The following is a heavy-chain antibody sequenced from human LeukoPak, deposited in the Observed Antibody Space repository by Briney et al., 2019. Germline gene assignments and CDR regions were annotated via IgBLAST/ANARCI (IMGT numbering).Heavy chain of an antibody. CDR1: GFTFSSNW. Sequence: GGSLRLSCAASGFTFSSNWMHWVRQAPGKGLVWVSRIESDGSRTNYADSVRGRFTISRDNAKNTLYLQMNSLRAEDTAVYYCAREGGATDDAFDIWGQGTMATVSS. V-gene: IGHV3-74*01. CDR2: IESDGSRT. CDR3: AREGGATDDAFDI. D-gene: IGHD1-26*01. J-gene: IGHJ3*02.